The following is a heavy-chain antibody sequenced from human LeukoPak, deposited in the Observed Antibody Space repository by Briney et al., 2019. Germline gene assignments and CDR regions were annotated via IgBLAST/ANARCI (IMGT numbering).Heavy chain of an antibody. J-gene: IGHJ3*02. V-gene: IGHV4-31*03. CDR1: GGSISSGGYY. CDR2: IYYSGST. CDR3: ARELGLRYFDWLSESDAFDI. D-gene: IGHD3-9*01. Sequence: PSETLSLTCTVSGGSISSGGYYWSWIRQHPGKGLEWIGYIYYSGSTYYNPSLKSRVTISVDTSKNQFSLKLSSVTAADTAVYYCARELGLRYFDWLSESDAFDIWGQGAMVTVSS.